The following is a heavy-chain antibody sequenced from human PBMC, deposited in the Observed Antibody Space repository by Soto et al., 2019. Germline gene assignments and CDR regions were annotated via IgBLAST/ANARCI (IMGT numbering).Heavy chain of an antibody. CDR2: IYYSGST. CDR1: GGSISSYY. Sequence: PSETLSLTCTVSGGSISSYYWSWIRQPPGKGLERIGYIYYSGSTNYNPSLKSRVTISVDTSKNQFSLKLSSVTAADTAVYYCARADIAAAGPPSFWYFDLWGRGTLVTVSS. V-gene: IGHV4-59*01. CDR3: ARADIAAAGPPSFWYFDL. J-gene: IGHJ2*01. D-gene: IGHD6-13*01.